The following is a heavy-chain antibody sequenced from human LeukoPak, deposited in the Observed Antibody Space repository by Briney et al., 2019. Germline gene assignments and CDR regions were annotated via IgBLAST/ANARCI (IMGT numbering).Heavy chain of an antibody. J-gene: IGHJ5*02. Sequence: PGGSLRLSGAASGFTFSDLYMDWVRQAPGKGLEWVGRTRNKANSYTTEYAASVKGRFTISRDDSKNSLYLQMNSLKTEDTAVYYCASLYGSGKRWVDPWGQGTLVTVSS. CDR3: ASLYGSGKRWVDP. V-gene: IGHV3-72*01. D-gene: IGHD3-10*01. CDR2: TRNKANSYTT. CDR1: GFTFSDLY.